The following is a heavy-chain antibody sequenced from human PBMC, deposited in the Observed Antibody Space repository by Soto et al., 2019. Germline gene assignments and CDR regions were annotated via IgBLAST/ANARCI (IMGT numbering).Heavy chain of an antibody. CDR3: TRRDSGAFDV. CDR1: GFTFRDYY. J-gene: IGHJ3*01. Sequence: GGSLRLSCAASGFTFRDYYFSWIRQAPGKGLEWISYISHSGKTIYYADSVKGRFTISRDDAKNTLYLQMNSLRAEDTAMYYCTRRDSGAFDVWGHGTMVTVSS. CDR2: ISHSGKTI. V-gene: IGHV3-11*01.